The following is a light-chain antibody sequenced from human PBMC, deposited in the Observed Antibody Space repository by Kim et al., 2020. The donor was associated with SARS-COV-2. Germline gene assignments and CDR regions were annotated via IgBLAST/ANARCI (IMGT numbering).Light chain of an antibody. CDR2: GAS. CDR3: QQYCSSPFT. Sequence: EIVLTQSPVTVSLSPGDRASLSCRASHSVSSSYLAWYQQKPGQAPRLLIYGASSRATGIPDRFSGSGSRTDFTLTISRLEPEDVAVYYCQQYCSSPFTFGGGTKVDIK. V-gene: IGKV3-20*01. CDR1: HSVSSSY. J-gene: IGKJ4*01.